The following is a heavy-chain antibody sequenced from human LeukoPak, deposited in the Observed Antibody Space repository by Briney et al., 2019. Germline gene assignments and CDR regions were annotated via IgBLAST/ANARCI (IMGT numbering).Heavy chain of an antibody. D-gene: IGHD3-10*01. CDR2: ISGSGGST. J-gene: IGHJ4*02. Sequence: GRSLRLSCAASGFTFSSYAMSWVRQAPGKGLEWVSAISGSGGSTYYADSVKGRFTISRDNSKNTLYLQMNSLRAEDTAVYYCAKDSYYYGSGSYLPYFDYWGQGTLVTVSS. CDR1: GFTFSSYA. CDR3: AKDSYYYGSGSYLPYFDY. V-gene: IGHV3-23*01.